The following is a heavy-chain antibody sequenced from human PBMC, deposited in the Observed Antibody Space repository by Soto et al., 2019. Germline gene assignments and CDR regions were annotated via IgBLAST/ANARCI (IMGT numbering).Heavy chain of an antibody. CDR1: GFTFTRYA. D-gene: IGHD1-26*01. CDR3: ARDRATFDY. CDR2: ISGSGSNT. Sequence: GGSLRLSCAASGFTFTRYAMSWVRLAPGKCLEWVSAISGSGSNTFYADSVRGRFTISRDNSKNTVFLQMNNLRAEDTAVYFWARDRATFDYWGQGXRVTVYS. V-gene: IGHV3-23*01. J-gene: IGHJ4*02.